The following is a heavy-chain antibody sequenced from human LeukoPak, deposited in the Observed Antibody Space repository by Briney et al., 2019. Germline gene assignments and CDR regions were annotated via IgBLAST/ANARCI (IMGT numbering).Heavy chain of an antibody. J-gene: IGHJ6*02. D-gene: IGHD2-2*01. V-gene: IGHV3-33*01. CDR2: IWYDGSNK. CDR3: ARYCSSTSCLYYYYYYGMDV. Sequence: GGSLRLSCAASGFTFSSYRMHWVRQAPGEGLEWVAVIWYDGSNKYYADSVKGRFTISRDNSKNTLYLQMNSLRAEDTAVYYCARYCSSTSCLYYYYYYGMDVWGQGTTVTVSS. CDR1: GFTFSSYR.